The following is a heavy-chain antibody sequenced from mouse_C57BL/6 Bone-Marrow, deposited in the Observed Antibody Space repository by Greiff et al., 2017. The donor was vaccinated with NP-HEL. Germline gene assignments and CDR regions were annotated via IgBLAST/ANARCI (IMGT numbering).Heavy chain of an antibody. V-gene: IGHV1-55*01. Sequence: QVQLQQPGAELVKPGASVQMSCKASGYTFTSYWITWVKQRPGQGLAWIGDIYPGSGSTNYNETLKSKATLTVDNSSSPAYRQLSSLTSADSAVYYCARYDYDGNYYAMDYWGQGTSVTVSS. J-gene: IGHJ4*01. CDR1: GYTFTSYW. CDR2: IYPGSGST. D-gene: IGHD2-4*01. CDR3: ARYDYDGNYYAMDY.